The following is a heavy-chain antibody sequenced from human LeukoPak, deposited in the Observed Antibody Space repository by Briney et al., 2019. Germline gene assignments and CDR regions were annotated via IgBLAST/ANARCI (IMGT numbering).Heavy chain of an antibody. J-gene: IGHJ4*02. CDR3: ARDVRRSFDY. Sequence: GGSLRLSCAASGFTFSNYAMHWVRQAPGKGLEWVAVISYDGFNKYYADSVKGRFTISRDNSKNTLFLQMDSLRAEDTAVYYCARDVRRSFDYWGQGTLVTVSS. D-gene: IGHD4-23*01. CDR2: ISYDGFNK. V-gene: IGHV3-30*04. CDR1: GFTFSNYA.